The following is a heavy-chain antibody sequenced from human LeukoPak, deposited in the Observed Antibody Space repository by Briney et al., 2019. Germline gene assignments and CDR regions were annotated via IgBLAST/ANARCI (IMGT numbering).Heavy chain of an antibody. CDR1: GGCITGYH. CDR3: ARRNDFDI. CDR2: IYSSETT. V-gene: IGHV4-4*08. Sequence: SETLSLTCTVSGGCITGYHWSWIRQPPGKGLEWIGYIYSSETTNYKPSLKSRVTISADTSKNQFSLKLTSVTAADTAIYYCARRNDFDIWGQGTMVTVSS. J-gene: IGHJ3*02.